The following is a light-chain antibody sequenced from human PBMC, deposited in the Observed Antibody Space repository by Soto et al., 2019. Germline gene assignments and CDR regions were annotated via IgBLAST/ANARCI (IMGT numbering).Light chain of an antibody. CDR1: RSDVGSYNV. J-gene: IGLJ3*02. V-gene: IGLV2-23*03. CDR3: CSYVSSSTFWV. Sequence: QSALTQPASVSGSPGQSITISCTGTRSDVGSYNVVSWYQQHPGKAPKLIIYEGSKRPSGVSNRFSGSKSGNTASLTISGLQAEDEADYYCCSYVSSSTFWVFGGGTKLTVL. CDR2: EGS.